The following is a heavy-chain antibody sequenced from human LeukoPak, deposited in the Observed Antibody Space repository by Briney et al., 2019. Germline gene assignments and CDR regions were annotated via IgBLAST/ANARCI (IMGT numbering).Heavy chain of an antibody. D-gene: IGHD3-22*01. J-gene: IGHJ4*02. CDR3: ARDVNPHTYYYDSSGYYPQVGFDY. V-gene: IGHV1-69*05. CDR1: GGTFSSYA. Sequence: SVKVSCKASGGTFSSYAISWVRQAPGQGLEWMGGIIPIFGTANYAQKFQGRVTIITDESTSTAYMELSSLRSEDTAVYYCARDVNPHTYYYDSSGYYPQVGFDYWGQGTLVTVSS. CDR2: IIPIFGTA.